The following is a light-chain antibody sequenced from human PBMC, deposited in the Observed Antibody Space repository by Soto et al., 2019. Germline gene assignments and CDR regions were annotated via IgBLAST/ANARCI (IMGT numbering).Light chain of an antibody. CDR3: QQRINWPPT. J-gene: IGKJ5*01. Sequence: EIVLTQSPATLSLSPGERATLSRRASQSVRNFLAWYQQKPGQAPRLLIYDASNRATGIPARFSGSGSGKDFTLTINSLEPEDFAVYYCQQRINWPPTFGQGTRLEIK. CDR1: QSVRNF. CDR2: DAS. V-gene: IGKV3-11*01.